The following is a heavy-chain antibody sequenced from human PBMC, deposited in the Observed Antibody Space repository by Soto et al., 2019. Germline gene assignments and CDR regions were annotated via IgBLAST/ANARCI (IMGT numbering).Heavy chain of an antibody. Sequence: QLQLQESGSGLVKPSQTLSLTCAVSGGSISSGDYSWIWLRQPPGKGLEWIGYIYHSGRTYYNPSLKSRVTISVDRSKNQFSLKLSSVTAADTALYYCARGYSSSWPNAFDIWGQGTMVTVSS. CDR3: ARGYSSSWPNAFDI. CDR1: GGSISSGDYS. D-gene: IGHD6-13*01. V-gene: IGHV4-30-2*01. CDR2: IYHSGRT. J-gene: IGHJ3*02.